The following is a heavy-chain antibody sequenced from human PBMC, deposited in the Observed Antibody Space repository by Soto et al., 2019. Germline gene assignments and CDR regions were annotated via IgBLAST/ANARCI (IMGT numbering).Heavy chain of an antibody. Sequence: PSETLSLTCTVSGGSISSYYWSWIRQPPGKGLEWIGYIYYSGSTVYNPSFKSRVTISVDTSKNQFSLKLNSVTAADTAVYYCAKDGYGTAGYYYGMDVWGQGTTVTVSS. J-gene: IGHJ6*02. CDR3: AKDGYGTAGYYYGMDV. D-gene: IGHD3-10*01. CDR2: IYYSGST. CDR1: GGSISSYY. V-gene: IGHV4-59*01.